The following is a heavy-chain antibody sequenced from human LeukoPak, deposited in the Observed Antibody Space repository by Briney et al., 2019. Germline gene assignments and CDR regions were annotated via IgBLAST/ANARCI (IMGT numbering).Heavy chain of an antibody. V-gene: IGHV3-21*01. CDR1: VFTFNTYS. Sequence: GGSLRLSCGASVFTFNTYSMNWVRQAPGEGLEWVSSISSSGSYISYADSVRGRFTISRDNAKNSLYLQMNSLRAEDTAVYYCTSSRAEYFQHWGQGTLVTVSS. CDR3: TSSRAEYFQH. CDR2: ISSSGSYI. J-gene: IGHJ1*01.